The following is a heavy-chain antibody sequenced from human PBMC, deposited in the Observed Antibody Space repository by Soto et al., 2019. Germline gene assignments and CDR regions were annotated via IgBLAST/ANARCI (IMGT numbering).Heavy chain of an antibody. D-gene: IGHD3-9*01. J-gene: IGHJ4*02. Sequence: PGGSLRLSCAASGFTFSNYWMHWVRQIPGQGLVWVSCINNDGRSTRYADSVKGRFTISRDNAKNSLYLQMNSLRAEDTAVYYCARDGLLTGYSQFYFDYWGQGTLVTVSS. CDR3: ARDGLLTGYSQFYFDY. CDR1: GFTFSNYW. CDR2: INNDGRST. V-gene: IGHV3-74*01.